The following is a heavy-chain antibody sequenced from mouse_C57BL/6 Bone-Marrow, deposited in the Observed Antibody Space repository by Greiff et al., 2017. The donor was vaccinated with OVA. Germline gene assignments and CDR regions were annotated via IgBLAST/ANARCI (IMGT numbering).Heavy chain of an antibody. Sequence: EVKLTESGGDLVKPGGSLKLSCAASGFTFSSYGMSWVRQTPDKRLEWVATISSGGSYTYYPDSVKGRFTISRDNAKNTLYLQMSSLKSEDTAMYYCARHDSSGYYAMDYWGQGTSVTVSS. CDR1: GFTFSSYG. CDR3: ARHDSSGYYAMDY. V-gene: IGHV5-6*01. CDR2: ISSGGSYT. D-gene: IGHD3-2*02. J-gene: IGHJ4*01.